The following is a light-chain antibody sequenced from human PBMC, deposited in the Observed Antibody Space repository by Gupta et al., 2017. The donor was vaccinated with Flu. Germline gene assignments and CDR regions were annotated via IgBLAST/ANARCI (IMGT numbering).Light chain of an antibody. J-gene: IGKJ1*01. CDR3: QQYNSILGT. CDR2: KAS. Sequence: DIQMTQSPSTLSASVGDRVTITCRARQSISSWLAWYQQKPGKAPKLLIYKASSLESGVPSRFSGSGSGTEFTLSISSLQPDDFATYYCQQYNSILGTFGQGTKVEIK. V-gene: IGKV1-5*03. CDR1: QSISSW.